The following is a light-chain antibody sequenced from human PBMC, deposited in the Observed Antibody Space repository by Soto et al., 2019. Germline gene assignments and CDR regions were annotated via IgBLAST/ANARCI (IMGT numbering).Light chain of an antibody. CDR1: QSVSSN. CDR3: QQYNNWPLT. Sequence: EIVMTQSPATLSVSPGERATLSCRASQSVSSNLAWYQQKPGQAPRLLIYGASARATGIPARFSGSGSGTDFTPTISSLQSEDFAVYYCQQYNNWPLTLGQGTKVEIE. J-gene: IGKJ1*01. V-gene: IGKV3-15*01. CDR2: GAS.